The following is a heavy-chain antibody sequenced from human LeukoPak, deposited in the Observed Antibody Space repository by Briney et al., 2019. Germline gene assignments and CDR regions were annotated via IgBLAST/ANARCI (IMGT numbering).Heavy chain of an antibody. V-gene: IGHV3-72*01. D-gene: IGHD3-10*01. CDR3: ARIIRVYYGTYYFDY. Sequence: GGSLRLSCAASGFTFSDHYIDWVRQAPGKGLEWVGRARNRANGYTTQYAASVKGRFPISRDDSENTVYLQMNSLKTEDTAVYFCARIIRVYYGTYYFDYWGQGTLVTVSS. CDR1: GFTFSDHY. CDR2: ARNRANGYTT. J-gene: IGHJ4*02.